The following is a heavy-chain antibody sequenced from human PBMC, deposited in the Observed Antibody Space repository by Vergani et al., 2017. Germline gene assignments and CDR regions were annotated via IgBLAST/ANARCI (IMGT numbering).Heavy chain of an antibody. J-gene: IGHJ4*02. CDR2: IKSKTDGGTT. V-gene: IGHV3-15*01. CDR3: TTEYYYGSGSLD. D-gene: IGHD3-10*01. Sequence: EVQLVESGGGLVKPGGSLRLSCAASGFTFSYAWMNWVRQAPGKGLEWVGRIKSKTDGGTTDYAAPVKGRFTISSDDSKNTLYLQMNSLKTEDTAVYFCTTEYYYGSGSLDWGQGTLVTVSS. CDR1: GFTFSYAW.